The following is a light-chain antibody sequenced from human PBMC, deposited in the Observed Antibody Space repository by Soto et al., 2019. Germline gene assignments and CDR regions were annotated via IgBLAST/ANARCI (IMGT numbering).Light chain of an antibody. Sequence: ETVMTQSPATLSVSPGERATLSCRASQSVRTKLAWYQQKPGQAPRLLIYGASSRATGIPARFSGSGSGTEFTLTISSLQSEDSGVYYCQQYNKWPVEITFGQGTRLEIK. J-gene: IGKJ5*01. CDR3: QQYNKWPVEIT. V-gene: IGKV3D-15*01. CDR2: GAS. CDR1: QSVRTK.